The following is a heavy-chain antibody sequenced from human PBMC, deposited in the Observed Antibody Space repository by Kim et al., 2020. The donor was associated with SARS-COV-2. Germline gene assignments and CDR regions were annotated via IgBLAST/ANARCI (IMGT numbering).Heavy chain of an antibody. D-gene: IGHD6-19*01. CDR3: ARGTRQWLSRHYYYSMDV. CDR2: INHSGST. V-gene: IGHV4-34*01. CDR1: GGSFSGYY. J-gene: IGHJ6*03. Sequence: SETLSLTCAVYGGSFSGYYWSWIRQPPGKGLEWFGEINHSGSTNYNPSLKSRVTISVDTSKNQFSLKLRSVTAADTAVYYCARGTRQWLSRHYYYSMDVWGNGTTVTVSS.